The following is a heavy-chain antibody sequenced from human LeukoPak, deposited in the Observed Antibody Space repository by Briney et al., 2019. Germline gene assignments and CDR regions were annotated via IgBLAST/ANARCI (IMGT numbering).Heavy chain of an antibody. CDR2: ISDIGSI. J-gene: IGHJ4*02. CDR1: GGSTSSYY. V-gene: IGHV4-59*08. Sequence: SETLSLTCTVSGGSTSSYYWSWIRQPPGKGLEWIAYISDIGSINYNPSLKSRVTISLDTSKNQFSLKLSSVTAADTAVYYCAGHHPRNTVDFWGQGTLVTVSS. CDR3: AGHHPRNTVDF. D-gene: IGHD2/OR15-2a*01.